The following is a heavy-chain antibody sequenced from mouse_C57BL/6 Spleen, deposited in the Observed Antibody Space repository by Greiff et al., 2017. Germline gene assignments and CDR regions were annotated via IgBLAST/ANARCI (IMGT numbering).Heavy chain of an antibody. CDR2: INYDGSST. CDR1: GFTFSDYY. V-gene: IGHV5-16*01. Sequence: EVMLVESEGGLVQPGSSMKLSCTASGFTFSDYYMAWVRQVPEKGLEWVANINYDGSSTYYLDSLKSRFIISRDNAKNILYLQMSSLKSEDTATYYCARDTTVVGHWYFDVWGTGTTVTVSS. J-gene: IGHJ1*03. CDR3: ARDTTVVGHWYFDV. D-gene: IGHD1-1*01.